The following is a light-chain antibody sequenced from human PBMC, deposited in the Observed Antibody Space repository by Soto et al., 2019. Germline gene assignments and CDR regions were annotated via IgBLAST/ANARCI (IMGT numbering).Light chain of an antibody. CDR2: DAS. CDR3: QQYNSYSAT. Sequence: DIQMTQSPSTLSASVGDRVTITCRASQSISIWLAWYQQKPGKAPKLLIYDASSLKSGVPSRFSGSGSGTEFILTISSLQPDDFATYFCQQYNSYSATFGQGTKVEIK. CDR1: QSISIW. V-gene: IGKV1-5*01. J-gene: IGKJ1*01.